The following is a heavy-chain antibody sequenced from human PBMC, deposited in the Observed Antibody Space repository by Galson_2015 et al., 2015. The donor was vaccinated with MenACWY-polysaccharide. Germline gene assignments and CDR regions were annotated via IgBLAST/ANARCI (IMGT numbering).Heavy chain of an antibody. CDR3: ARVRGSYSVDY. CDR1: GFTFRDYY. J-gene: IGHJ4*02. CDR2: ISNSGGTI. Sequence: SLRLSCAASGFTFRDYYTSWMRQAPGKGLEWVSYISNSGGTIYYADSVKGRFTISRDNAKNSLYLQLTSLRAEDTALYYCARVRGSYSVDYWGQGTLVTVSS. D-gene: IGHD1-26*01. V-gene: IGHV3-11*01.